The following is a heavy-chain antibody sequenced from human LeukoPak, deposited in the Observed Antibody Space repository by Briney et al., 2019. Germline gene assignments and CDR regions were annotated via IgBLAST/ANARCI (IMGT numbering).Heavy chain of an antibody. D-gene: IGHD6-13*01. CDR3: ARGLVILGPGIAAAGPSGFDP. CDR2: INHSGST. CDR1: GGSFSGYY. Sequence: PSETLSLTCAVYGGSFSGYYWSWIRQPPGKGLGWIGEINHSGSTNYNPSLKSRVTISVDTSKNQFSLKLSSVTAADTAVYYCARGLVILGPGIAAAGPSGFDPWGQGTLVTVSS. V-gene: IGHV4-34*01. J-gene: IGHJ5*02.